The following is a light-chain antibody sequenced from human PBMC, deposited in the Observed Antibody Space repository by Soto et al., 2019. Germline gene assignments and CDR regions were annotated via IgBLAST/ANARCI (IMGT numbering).Light chain of an antibody. CDR2: SNY. CDR1: SSNIESNT. J-gene: IGLJ1*01. V-gene: IGLV1-44*01. Sequence: QSVLTQPPSASGTPGQRVTISCSGSSSNIESNTVTWYQQLPGTAPKLVIYSNYDRPSGVPDRFSGSTSGTSASLVIRALQSEDAADYYCAACDYILNAYLFGGGTKVTV. CDR3: AACDYILNAYL.